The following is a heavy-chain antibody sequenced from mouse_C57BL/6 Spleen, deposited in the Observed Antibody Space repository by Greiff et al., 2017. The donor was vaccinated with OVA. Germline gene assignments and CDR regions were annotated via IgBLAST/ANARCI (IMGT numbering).Heavy chain of an antibody. Sequence: EVKLMESGGGLVKPGGSLKLSCAASGFTFSSYAMSWVRQTPEKRLEWVATISDGGSYTYYPDNVKGRFTISRDNAKNNLYLQMSHLKSEDTAMYYCARDLDYYGSSRGYFDVWGTGTTVTVSS. CDR2: ISDGGSYT. J-gene: IGHJ1*03. CDR3: ARDLDYYGSSRGYFDV. CDR1: GFTFSSYA. D-gene: IGHD1-1*01. V-gene: IGHV5-4*01.